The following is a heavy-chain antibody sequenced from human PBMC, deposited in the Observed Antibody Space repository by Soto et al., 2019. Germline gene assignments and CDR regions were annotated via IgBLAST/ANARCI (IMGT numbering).Heavy chain of an antibody. CDR3: ATMPHSSPTIPYRGVFDY. D-gene: IGHD2-15*01. J-gene: IGHJ4*02. CDR2: IKQDGSET. CDR1: GITFRNYW. Sequence: EVHLVESGGGLVQPGGSLRLSCAASGITFRNYWMSWVRQAPGKGLEWVANIKQDGSETYYADSVRGRFTISRDNARNSVFLKMINLRDDDTAIYRCATMPHSSPTIPYRGVFDYWGRGTVVSVSS. V-gene: IGHV3-7*01.